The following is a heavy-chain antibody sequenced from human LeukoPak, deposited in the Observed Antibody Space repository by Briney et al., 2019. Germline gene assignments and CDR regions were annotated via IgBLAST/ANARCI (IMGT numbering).Heavy chain of an antibody. V-gene: IGHV1-2*02. Sequence: ASVKVSCKASGYTFTDYYMHWVRQAPRQGLEWMGWINADSGDTDYAQQFQGRVTMTRDTSISAAYMELSRLRSDDTAVYYCARVWSKGGLYAFDIWGQGTMVTVSS. CDR1: GYTFTDYY. J-gene: IGHJ3*02. CDR3: ARVWSKGGLYAFDI. D-gene: IGHD2-15*01. CDR2: INADSGDT.